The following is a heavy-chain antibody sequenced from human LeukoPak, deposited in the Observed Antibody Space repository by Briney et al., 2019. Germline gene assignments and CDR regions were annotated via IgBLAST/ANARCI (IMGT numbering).Heavy chain of an antibody. CDR3: ARDKYGAYFDS. Sequence: PGGSLRLSCAASGFTFSNYWMHWVRQAPGKGLVWVSRINGDGSRTNYADSVKGRFTISRDNAKNTLYLQMNSLRVEDTAVYYCARDKYGAYFDSWGQGTLVTVSS. V-gene: IGHV3-74*01. J-gene: IGHJ4*02. CDR1: GFTFSNYW. D-gene: IGHD4-17*01. CDR2: INGDGSRT.